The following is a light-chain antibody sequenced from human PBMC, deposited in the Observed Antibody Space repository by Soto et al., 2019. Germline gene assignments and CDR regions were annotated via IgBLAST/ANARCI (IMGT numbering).Light chain of an antibody. CDR1: SSDVGGYNY. J-gene: IGLJ2*01. CDR3: SSYAGSNNLVV. V-gene: IGLV2-8*01. Sequence: QSVLTQPPSASGSPGQSVTISCTGTSSDVGGYNYVSWYQQHPGKAPKLMIYEVSKRPSGVPDRFSGSKSGNTASLTVSGLQPEDEADYYCSSYAGSNNLVVFGGGTKVTVL. CDR2: EVS.